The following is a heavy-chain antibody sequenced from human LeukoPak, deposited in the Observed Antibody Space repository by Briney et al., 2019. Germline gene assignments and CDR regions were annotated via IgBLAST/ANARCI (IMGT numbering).Heavy chain of an antibody. Sequence: GGSLRLSCAASGFTFSDYYMSWIRQAPGKGLEWASYISSSGSTIYYADSVKGRFTISRDNAKNSLYLQMNSLRAEDTAVYYCAMIGYCSSTSCYTSTYGMDVWGQGTTVTVSS. D-gene: IGHD2-2*02. V-gene: IGHV3-11*01. J-gene: IGHJ6*02. CDR2: ISSSGSTI. CDR3: AMIGYCSSTSCYTSTYGMDV. CDR1: GFTFSDYY.